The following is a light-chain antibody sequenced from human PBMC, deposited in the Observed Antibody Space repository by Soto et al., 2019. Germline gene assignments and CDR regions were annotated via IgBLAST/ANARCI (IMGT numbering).Light chain of an antibody. V-gene: IGLV2-14*01. CDR3: SSYTSGSTRV. CDR1: SSDVGGYNY. J-gene: IGLJ2*01. CDR2: EVT. Sequence: QSALTQPASLSGSPGQSITISCTGTSSDVGGYNYVSWYQQHPGKAPKLMIYEVTNRPSGVSARFSGSKSGSTASLTISGLQAEDEADYYCSSYTSGSTRVFGGGTKVTVL.